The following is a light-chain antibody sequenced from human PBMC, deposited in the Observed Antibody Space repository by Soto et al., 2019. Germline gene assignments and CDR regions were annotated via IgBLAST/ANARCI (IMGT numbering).Light chain of an antibody. Sequence: DIQMAQSPSTLSLPVGERVTVTCRTSQTISSWLAWYQQKPGKAPKLLIYKASTLKSGVPSSFSGSGSGTDFSLTISSLQPEDAATYYCQSLNRFPHSFGGGTKV. CDR2: KAS. V-gene: IGKV1-5*03. J-gene: IGKJ4*01. CDR3: QSLNRFPHS. CDR1: QTISSW.